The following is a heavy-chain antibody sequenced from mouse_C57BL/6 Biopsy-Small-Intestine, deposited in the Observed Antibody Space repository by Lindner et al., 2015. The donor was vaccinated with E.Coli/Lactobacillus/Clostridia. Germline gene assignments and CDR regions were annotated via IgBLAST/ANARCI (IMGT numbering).Heavy chain of an antibody. V-gene: IGHV1-84*02. CDR1: GYTFTNDY. CDR3: AKAAARAPMGMDY. CDR2: INPSSGST. D-gene: IGHD3-1*01. Sequence: SVKVSCKTSGYTFTNDYLHWVRQAPGQGLDWMGMINPSSGSTNYAQKFQGRVSMTRDTSTTSVFMELSGLRSEDTAVYFCAKAAARAPMGMDYWGQGTLVTVSS. J-gene: IGHJ4*01.